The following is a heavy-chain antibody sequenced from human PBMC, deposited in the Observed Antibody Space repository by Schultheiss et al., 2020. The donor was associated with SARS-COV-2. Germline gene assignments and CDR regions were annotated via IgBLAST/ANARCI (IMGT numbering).Heavy chain of an antibody. D-gene: IGHD1-26*01. J-gene: IGHJ4*02. Sequence: GESLKISCRGSGYIFTSYWIGWVRQMPGKGLEWLGIMYPGDSDTRYSPSFQGQVTISADKSISTAYLQWSSLKASDTAMYYCASSQSYSGSYHLDYWGQGTLVTVSS. V-gene: IGHV5-51*01. CDR2: MYPGDSDT. CDR1: GYIFTSYW. CDR3: ASSQSYSGSYHLDY.